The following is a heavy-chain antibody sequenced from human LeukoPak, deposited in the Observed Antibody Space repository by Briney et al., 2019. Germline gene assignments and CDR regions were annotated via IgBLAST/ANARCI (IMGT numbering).Heavy chain of an antibody. D-gene: IGHD2-2*01. V-gene: IGHV3-48*01. J-gene: IGHJ4*02. CDR2: ISTSYSGI. CDR3: ARAYCSSITCFE. CDR1: GFIVSRYS. Sequence: GGSLRLSCAASGFIVSRYSMTWVRQAPGKGLEWVSSISTSYSGIYYTDSVKGRFTISRDNAKNSLYLQMDSLRADDTAVYYCARAYCSSITCFEWGQGTLVTVSS.